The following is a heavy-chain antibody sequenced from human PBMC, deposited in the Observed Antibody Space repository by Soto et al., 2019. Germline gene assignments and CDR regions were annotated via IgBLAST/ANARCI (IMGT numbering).Heavy chain of an antibody. J-gene: IGHJ6*03. CDR3: ARHFSCSGGSCNYYYYYYMDV. Sequence: VTLSLPCTVADGYISSYYWRCFRQNTVKGLKRNGYIYYSGSTNYNPSLKSRVTISVDTSKNQFSLKLSSVTAADTAVYYCARHFSCSGGSCNYYYYYYMDVWGKGTTVTVS. V-gene: IGHV4-59*08. CDR2: IYYSGST. CDR1: DGYISSYY. D-gene: IGHD2-15*01.